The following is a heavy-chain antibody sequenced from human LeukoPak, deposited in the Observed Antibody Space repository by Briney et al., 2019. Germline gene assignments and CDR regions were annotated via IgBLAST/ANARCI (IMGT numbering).Heavy chain of an antibody. CDR3: AKNRGAGSHYYYHMNV. Sequence: GGSLRLSCAASGFTVSSNYMSWVRQAPGKGLEWVSLISGNGGGTYYADSVKGRFTISRDNSENTLYLQLNSLRVEDTAVYYCAKNRGAGSHYYYHMNVWGKGTTVTVSS. D-gene: IGHD1-26*01. CDR1: GFTVSSNY. V-gene: IGHV3-23*01. CDR2: ISGNGGGT. J-gene: IGHJ6*03.